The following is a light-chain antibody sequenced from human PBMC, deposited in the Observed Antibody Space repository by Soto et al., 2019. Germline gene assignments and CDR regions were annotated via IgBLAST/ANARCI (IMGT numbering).Light chain of an antibody. CDR2: GVY. Sequence: EIVMTQSPTILSVSPGERATLSCRASQSVSSNLAWYQQKPGQAPRLLIYGVYTRAPGIPARFSGSGSGTEFTLTISSLQSEDFAVYYCQQYNSYSYTFGQGTKLEIK. CDR3: QQYNSYSYT. CDR1: QSVSSN. J-gene: IGKJ2*01. V-gene: IGKV3D-15*01.